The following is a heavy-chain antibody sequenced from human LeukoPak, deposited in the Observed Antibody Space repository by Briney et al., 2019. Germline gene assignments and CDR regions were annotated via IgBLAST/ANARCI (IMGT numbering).Heavy chain of an antibody. CDR2: IYPGDSDT. Sequence: GASLQISCKGSGSIFTSYWIGCVRQLPGKGLQWMGSIYPGDSDTRYSPSFQGQVTISADKSISTAYLQWSSLKASDTAMYYCARPHSSGWLYWGQGTLVTVSS. J-gene: IGHJ4*02. CDR1: GSIFTSYW. V-gene: IGHV5-51*01. CDR3: ARPHSSGWLY. D-gene: IGHD6-19*01.